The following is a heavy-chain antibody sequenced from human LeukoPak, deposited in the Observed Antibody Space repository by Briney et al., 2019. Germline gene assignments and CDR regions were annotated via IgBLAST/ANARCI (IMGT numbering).Heavy chain of an antibody. CDR3: AGGSGDYSPDY. D-gene: IGHD4-17*01. Sequence: GGSLRLSCAASGFTFSSYEMNWVRQAPGKGLEWVALIWYDGSNKYYADSVRGRFTISRDNSKNTLYLQMNSLRAEDTALYYCAGGSGDYSPDYWGQGTLVTVSS. J-gene: IGHJ4*02. CDR2: IWYDGSNK. V-gene: IGHV3-33*08. CDR1: GFTFSSYE.